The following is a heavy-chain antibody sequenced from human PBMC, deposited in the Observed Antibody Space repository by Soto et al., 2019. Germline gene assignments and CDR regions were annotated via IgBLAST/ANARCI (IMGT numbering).Heavy chain of an antibody. Sequence: EVQLLESGGGLVQPGGSLRLSCAASGFIFSSYAMSWVRQAPGKGLEWVSYISGSSSMIYYADSVKGRFTISRDNAKNSLFLQMNSLRAEDTAVYYCANDFWSEYSWGQGTLVTVSS. V-gene: IGHV3-48*04. CDR3: ANDFWSEYS. CDR1: GFIFSSYA. CDR2: ISGSSSMI. D-gene: IGHD3-3*01. J-gene: IGHJ5*02.